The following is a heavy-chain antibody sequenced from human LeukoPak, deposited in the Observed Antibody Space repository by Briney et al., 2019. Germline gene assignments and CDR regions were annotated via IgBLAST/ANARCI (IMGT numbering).Heavy chain of an antibody. CDR3: ARRGNGLTYSDYEGGLDY. CDR1: GYTFTDYG. J-gene: IGHJ4*02. D-gene: IGHD4-11*01. Sequence: GGSLRLSCTASGYTFTDYGISWVRQTPGKGLEWVSGMSRNGGSTGYAESVKGRFTISRDNAKNTLYLQMNSLRAEDTAFYNCARRGNGLTYSDYEGGLDYWGQGTLVTVSS. V-gene: IGHV3-20*01. CDR2: MSRNGGST.